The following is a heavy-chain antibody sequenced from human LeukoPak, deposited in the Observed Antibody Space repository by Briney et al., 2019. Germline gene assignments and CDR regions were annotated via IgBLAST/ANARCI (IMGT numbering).Heavy chain of an antibody. CDR1: GFTFSDYY. CDR3: ARLYGYSGYDSCFDY. Sequence: GGSLRLSCAASGFTFSDYYMSWVRQAPGKGLEWVSYISSSGSTIYYADSVKGRFTISRDNAKNSLYLQMNSLRAEDTAVYYCARLYGYSGYDSCFDYWGQGTLVTVSS. CDR2: ISSSGSTI. D-gene: IGHD5-12*01. V-gene: IGHV3-11*01. J-gene: IGHJ4*02.